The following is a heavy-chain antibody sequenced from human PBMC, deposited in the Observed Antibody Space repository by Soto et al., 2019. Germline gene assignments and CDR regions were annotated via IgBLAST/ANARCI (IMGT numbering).Heavy chain of an antibody. CDR1: GCSINNHY. Sequence: SETLSPTCTVSGCSINNHYCSWIRPPPGKGLEWIVYIYYTGCSNYNPSLERRVTMSVDTTKIRVSLNLTSLTAADTAIYYCARANWYSEYWGQGTLVTVSS. CDR2: IYYTGCS. CDR3: ARANWYSEY. J-gene: IGHJ4*02. V-gene: IGHV4-59*11. D-gene: IGHD7-27*01.